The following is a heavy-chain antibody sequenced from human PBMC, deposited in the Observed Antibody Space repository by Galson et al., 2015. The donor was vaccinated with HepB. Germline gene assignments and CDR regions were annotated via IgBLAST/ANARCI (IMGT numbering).Heavy chain of an antibody. V-gene: IGHV3-7*01. J-gene: IGHJ4*02. CDR3: ASAERTYYDFWSGHHDY. CDR1: GFTFSSYW. CDR2: IKQDGSEK. D-gene: IGHD3-3*01. Sequence: SLRLSCAASGFTFSSYWMSWVRQAPGKGLEWVANIKQDGSEKYYVDSVKGRFTISRDNAKNSLYLQMNSLRAEDTAVYYCASAERTYYDFWSGHHDYWGQGTLVTVSS.